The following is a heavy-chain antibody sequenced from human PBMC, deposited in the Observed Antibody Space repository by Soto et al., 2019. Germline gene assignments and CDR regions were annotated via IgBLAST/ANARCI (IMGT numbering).Heavy chain of an antibody. J-gene: IGHJ4*02. Sequence: PGGSLRLSCAASGFTFSSYSMNWVRQAPGKGLEWVSYINSNSSTISYADSVKGRFTVSRDNAKNSLYLQMNSLRAEDTAVYYCASPRLPCDPGCYASLDNWGQGTLVTVSS. D-gene: IGHD2-2*01. V-gene: IGHV3-48*04. CDR1: GFTFSSYS. CDR2: INSNSSTI. CDR3: ASPRLPCDPGCYASLDN.